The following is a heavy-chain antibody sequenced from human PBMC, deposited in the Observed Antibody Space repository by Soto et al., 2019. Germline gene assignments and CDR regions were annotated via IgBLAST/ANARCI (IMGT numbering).Heavy chain of an antibody. CDR1: GFTFSDYY. CDR2: ISSSGSTI. Sequence: GGSLRLSCAASGFTFSDYYMSWIRQAPGKGLEWVSYISSSGSTIYYADSVKGRFTISRDNAKNSLYLQMNTLRPEDTAVYYCARAWGPSTHNFDYWGQGTLVTVSS. V-gene: IGHV3-11*01. CDR3: ARAWGPSTHNFDY. J-gene: IGHJ4*02. D-gene: IGHD3-16*01.